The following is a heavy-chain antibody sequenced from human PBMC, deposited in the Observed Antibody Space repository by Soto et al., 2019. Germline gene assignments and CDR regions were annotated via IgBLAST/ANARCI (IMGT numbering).Heavy chain of an antibody. CDR2: VKQDGSEE. CDR3: AALDTAMVKTAGY. Sequence: EVKLVESGGGLVQPGGSLRLSCAVSGYRISTYWMSWVRQAPGKGLEWVANVKQDGSEEYYVDSVKGRFTISRDNAKNSLYLQMNSLIAEDTAVYYCAALDTAMVKTAGYWGQGTLVTVSS. J-gene: IGHJ4*02. D-gene: IGHD5-18*01. CDR1: GYRISTYW. V-gene: IGHV3-7*01.